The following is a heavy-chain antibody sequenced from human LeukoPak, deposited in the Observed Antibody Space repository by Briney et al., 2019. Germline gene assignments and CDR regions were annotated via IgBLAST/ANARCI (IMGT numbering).Heavy chain of an antibody. CDR1: GFTFGTSW. CDR2: ISGSGGST. CDR3: AKDHRYCSSTSCYADP. Sequence: GGSLRLSCEGSGFTFGTSWMDWVRQAPGKGLEWVSAISGSGGSTYYADSVKGRFTISRDNSKNTLYLQMNSLRAEDTAVYYCAKDHRYCSSTSCYADPWGQGTLVTVSS. V-gene: IGHV3-23*01. D-gene: IGHD2-2*01. J-gene: IGHJ5*02.